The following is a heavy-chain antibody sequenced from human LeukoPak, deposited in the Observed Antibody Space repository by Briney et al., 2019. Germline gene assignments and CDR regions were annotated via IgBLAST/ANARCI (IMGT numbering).Heavy chain of an antibody. Sequence: ASVKVSCKASGYTFTSYGISWVRQAPGQGLEWMGWINPNSGGTNYAQKFQGRVTMTRDTSISTAYKELSRLRSDDTAVYYCARDRDYDSSFDYWGQGTLVTVSS. CDR2: INPNSGGT. V-gene: IGHV1-2*02. D-gene: IGHD3-22*01. CDR3: ARDRDYDSSFDY. CDR1: GYTFTSYG. J-gene: IGHJ4*02.